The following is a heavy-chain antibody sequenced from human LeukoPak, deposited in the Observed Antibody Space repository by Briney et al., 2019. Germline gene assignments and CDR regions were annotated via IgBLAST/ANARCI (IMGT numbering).Heavy chain of an antibody. D-gene: IGHD4-17*01. CDR2: ISAYNGNT. J-gene: IGHJ6*02. CDR3: AREGWDTVTRVSLDV. V-gene: IGHV1-18*01. CDR1: GYTFTSYG. Sequence: ASVKVSCKASGYTFTSYGISWVRQAPGQGLEWMGWISAYNGNTNYAQKLQGRVTMTTDTSTSTAYMELRSLRSDDTAVYYCAREGWDTVTRVSLDVWGQGTTVTVSS.